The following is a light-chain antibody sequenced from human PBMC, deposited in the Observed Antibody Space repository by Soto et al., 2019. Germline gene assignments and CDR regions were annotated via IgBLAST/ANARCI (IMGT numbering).Light chain of an antibody. CDR2: DAS. CDR3: QQYQTYST. CDR1: QSIRSL. Sequence: DIQMTQSPSTLSASVVDRFTITFRASQSIRSLLAWYQQKPGKAPKVLIYDASSLGSGVPSRFSGSGSGTEFTLTISSLQPDDFATYFCQQYQTYSTFGQGTRLEIK. J-gene: IGKJ5*01. V-gene: IGKV1-5*01.